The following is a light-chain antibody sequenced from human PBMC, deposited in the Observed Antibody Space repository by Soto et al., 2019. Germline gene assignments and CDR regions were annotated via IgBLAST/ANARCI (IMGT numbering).Light chain of an antibody. V-gene: IGKV3-20*01. Sequence: EIGLTQSPGTLSLSPGERATLSCRASQSVSSSYLAWYQQKPGQAPRLLIYGASSRATGIPDRFSGSGSGTDFTLTISRLEPEDFAVYYCQQYGSSPRMYSFGRGTKLEIK. CDR3: QQYGSSPRMYS. CDR2: GAS. J-gene: IGKJ2*01. CDR1: QSVSSSY.